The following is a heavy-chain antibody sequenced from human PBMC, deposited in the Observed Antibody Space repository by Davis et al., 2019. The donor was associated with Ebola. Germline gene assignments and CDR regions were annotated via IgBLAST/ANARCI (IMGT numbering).Heavy chain of an antibody. Sequence: PGGSLRLSCAASGFIFSSYVMSWVRQAPGKGLEWVSTLGTSADTYYADSVKVRFTISRDNSKNTLYLQMNGLRVEDTAIYYCAKDTSNIWFDIWGQGTMVTVSS. V-gene: IGHV3-23*01. J-gene: IGHJ3*02. CDR1: GFIFSSYV. D-gene: IGHD1-26*01. CDR3: AKDTSNIWFDI. CDR2: LGTSADT.